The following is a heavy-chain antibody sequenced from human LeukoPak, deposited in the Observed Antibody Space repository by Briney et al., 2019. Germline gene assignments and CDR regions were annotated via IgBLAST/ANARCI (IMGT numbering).Heavy chain of an antibody. D-gene: IGHD2-2*01. CDR3: AKGLGWCSSTSCPLRIFDY. Sequence: PGGSLRLSCAASGFTFSSYGMHWVRQAPGKGLEWVAVISYDGSNKYYADSVKGRFTISRDNSKNTLYLQMNSLRAEDTAVYYCAKGLGWCSSTSCPLRIFDYWGQGTLVTVSS. CDR1: GFTFSSYG. V-gene: IGHV3-30*18. J-gene: IGHJ4*02. CDR2: ISYDGSNK.